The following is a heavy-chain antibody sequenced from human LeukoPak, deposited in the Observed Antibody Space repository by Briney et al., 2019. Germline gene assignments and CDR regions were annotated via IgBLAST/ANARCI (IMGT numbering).Heavy chain of an antibody. J-gene: IGHJ4*02. V-gene: IGHV3-30-3*01. D-gene: IGHD3-22*01. CDR2: ISYDGSNK. Sequence: PGGSLRLSCAASGFTFSSYAMHWVRQAPGKGLEWVAVISYDGSNKYYADSVKGRFTISRDNSKNTLYLQMNSLRAEDTAVYYCASDNGSSGYEYWGQGTLVTVSS. CDR1: GFTFSSYA. CDR3: ASDNGSSGYEY.